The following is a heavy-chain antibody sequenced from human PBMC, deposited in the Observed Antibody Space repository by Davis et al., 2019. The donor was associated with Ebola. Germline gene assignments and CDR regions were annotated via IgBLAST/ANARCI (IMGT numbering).Heavy chain of an antibody. Sequence: AASVKVSCKASGYTFTSYGISWVRQAPGQGLEWMGIINPSGGSTSYAQKFQGRVTMTRDTSTSTVYMELSSLRSEDTAVYYCARPYSSSSGLDYYGMDVWGQGTTVTVSS. CDR1: GYTFTSYG. CDR3: ARPYSSSSGLDYYGMDV. J-gene: IGHJ6*02. V-gene: IGHV1-46*01. CDR2: INPSGGST. D-gene: IGHD6-6*01.